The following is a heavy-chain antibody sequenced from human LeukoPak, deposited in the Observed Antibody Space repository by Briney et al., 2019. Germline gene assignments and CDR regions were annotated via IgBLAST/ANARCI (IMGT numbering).Heavy chain of an antibody. CDR3: ARWVAAAGTFLVGFDY. Sequence: PSETLSLTCAVYGGPFSGYYWSWIRQPPGKGLEWIGEINHSGSTNYNPSLKSRVTISVDTSKNQFSLKLSSVTAADTAVYYCARWVAAAGTFLVGFDYWGQGTLVTVSS. V-gene: IGHV4-34*01. D-gene: IGHD6-13*01. J-gene: IGHJ4*02. CDR1: GGPFSGYY. CDR2: INHSGST.